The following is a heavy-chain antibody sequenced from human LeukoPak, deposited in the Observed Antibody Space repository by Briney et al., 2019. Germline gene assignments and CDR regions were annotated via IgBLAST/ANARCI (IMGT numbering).Heavy chain of an antibody. J-gene: IGHJ4*02. V-gene: IGHV4-34*01. CDR1: GGSFSGYY. CDR2: INHSGST. Sequence: SETLSLTCAVYGGSFSGYYWSWIRQPPGKGLEWIGEINHSGSTNYNPSLESRVTISVDTSKNQFSLKLSSVTAADTAVYYCARAIRRGYPVSTDYWGRGTLVTVSS. CDR3: ARAIRRGYPVSTDY. D-gene: IGHD3-22*01.